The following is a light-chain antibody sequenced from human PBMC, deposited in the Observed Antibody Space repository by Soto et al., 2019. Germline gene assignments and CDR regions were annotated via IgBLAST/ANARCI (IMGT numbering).Light chain of an antibody. J-gene: IGKJ1*01. CDR2: GAS. V-gene: IGKV3-20*01. Sequence: EIVLTQSPGTLSLSPGERTTLSCRASQSVSSSFLVWYQQKPGQAPRLLIYGASSRAAGIPDRFSGSGSGTDFTLTISRLEPEDFAVYYCQQYAQTFGQGTKVDIK. CDR3: QQYAQT. CDR1: QSVSSSF.